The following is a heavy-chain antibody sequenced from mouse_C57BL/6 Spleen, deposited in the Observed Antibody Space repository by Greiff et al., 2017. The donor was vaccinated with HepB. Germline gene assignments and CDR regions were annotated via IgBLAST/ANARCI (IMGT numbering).Heavy chain of an antibody. CDR3: ARWKVRRAEG. Sequence: VKLQQPGAELVRPGSSVKLSCKASGYTFTSYWMHWVKQRPIQGLEWIGNIDPSDSETHYTQKFKDKATLTEDKSSSTAYMQLSGLTSEDSAVYYGARWKVRRAEGWGQGTTVTV. V-gene: IGHV1-52*01. J-gene: IGHJ2*01. CDR1: GYTFTSYW. CDR2: IDPSDSET. D-gene: IGHD1-3*01.